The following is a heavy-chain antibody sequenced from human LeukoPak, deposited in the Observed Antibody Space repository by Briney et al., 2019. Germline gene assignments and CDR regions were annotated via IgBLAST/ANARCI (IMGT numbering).Heavy chain of an antibody. CDR2: ISSSSSYI. Sequence: PGGSLRLSCAASGFTFSSYSMNWVRQAPGKGLEWVSSISSSSSYIYYADSVKGRFTISRDNAKNSLYLQMNSLRAEDTAVYYCARLGYCSGAPGFDPWGQGTLVTVSS. J-gene: IGHJ5*02. CDR1: GFTFSSYS. D-gene: IGHD2-15*01. CDR3: ARLGYCSGAPGFDP. V-gene: IGHV3-21*01.